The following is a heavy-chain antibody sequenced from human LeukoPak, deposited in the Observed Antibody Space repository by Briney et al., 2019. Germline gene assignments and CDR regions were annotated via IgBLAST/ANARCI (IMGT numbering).Heavy chain of an antibody. CDR3: ARSHRRGYDSSGYSDY. CDR1: GFTFSSYS. Sequence: PGGSLRLSCAASGFTFSSYSMNWVRQAPGKGLEWVSSTSSSSSYIYYADSVKGRFTMSRDNAKNSLYLQMNSLRAEDTAVYYCARSHRRGYDSSGYSDYWGQGTLVTVSS. J-gene: IGHJ4*02. V-gene: IGHV3-21*01. D-gene: IGHD3-22*01. CDR2: TSSSSSYI.